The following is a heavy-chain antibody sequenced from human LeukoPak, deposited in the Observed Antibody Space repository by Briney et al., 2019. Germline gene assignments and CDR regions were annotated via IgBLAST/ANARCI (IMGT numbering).Heavy chain of an antibody. D-gene: IGHD2-2*01. CDR3: ARLRQYQLLISRRDWFDP. V-gene: IGHV4-34*01. CDR2: INHSGST. J-gene: IGHJ5*02. CDR1: GGSISSGGYS. Sequence: PSETLSLTCAVSGGSISSGGYSWSWIRQPPGKGLEWIGEINHSGSTNYNPSLKSRVTISVDTSKNQFSLKLSSVTAADTAVYHCARLRQYQLLISRRDWFDPWGQGTLVTVSS.